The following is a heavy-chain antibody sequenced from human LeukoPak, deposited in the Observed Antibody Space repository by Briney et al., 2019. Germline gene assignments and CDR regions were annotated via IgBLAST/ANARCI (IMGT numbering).Heavy chain of an antibody. V-gene: IGHV3-48*02. D-gene: IGHD4-17*01. Sequence: PGGSLRLSCRASGFTFSTYWMHWVRQTPGKGLEWISYIDSDTYGNTIYYPHTVKGRFTISRDNAKNSLYLQMDSLRDEDTAVYYCARDRDYAFDYWGQGTLVTVSS. CDR3: ARDRDYAFDY. CDR1: GFTFSTYW. CDR2: IDSDTYGNTI. J-gene: IGHJ4*02.